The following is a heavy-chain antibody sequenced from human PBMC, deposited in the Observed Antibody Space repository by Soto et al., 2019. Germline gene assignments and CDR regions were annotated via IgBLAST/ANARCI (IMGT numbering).Heavy chain of an antibody. CDR2: IYYSGST. D-gene: IGHD2-15*01. CDR3: ARGGGGYCSGGSCYSNWFDP. V-gene: IGHV4-30-4*01. Sequence: SETLSLTCTVSGGSISSGDYYWSWIRQPPGKGLEWIGYIYYSGSTYYNPSLKSRVTISVDTSKNQFSLKLSSVTAADTAVYYCARGGGGYCSGGSCYSNWFDPWGQGTLVTVSS. J-gene: IGHJ5*02. CDR1: GGSISSGDYY.